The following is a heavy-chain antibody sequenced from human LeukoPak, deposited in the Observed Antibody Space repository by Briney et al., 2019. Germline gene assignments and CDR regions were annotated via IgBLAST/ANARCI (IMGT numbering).Heavy chain of an antibody. V-gene: IGHV3-15*01. CDR2: IKSKTDGGTT. D-gene: IGHD6-13*01. CDR3: TTFRGYSSSWYLFDY. J-gene: IGHJ4*02. CDR1: GFTFSNAW. Sequence: GGSLRLSCAASGFTFSNAWMSRVRQAPGKGLEWVGRIKSKTDGGTTDYAAPVKGRFTISRDDSKNTLYLQMNSLKTEDTAVYYCTTFRGYSSSWYLFDYWGQGTLVTVSS.